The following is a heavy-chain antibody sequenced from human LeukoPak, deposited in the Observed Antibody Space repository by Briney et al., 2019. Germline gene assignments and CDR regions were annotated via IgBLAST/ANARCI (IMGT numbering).Heavy chain of an antibody. J-gene: IGHJ4*02. Sequence: GGSLRLSCAASGFTVSSNYMNWVRQAPGKGLEWVSVIYSGGSTYYADSVKGRFTISRDNSKNTLYLQMNSLRAEDTAVYYCARVSRPSPNGDYYFDYWGQGTLVTVSS. CDR3: ARVSRPSPNGDYYFDY. CDR1: GFTVSSNY. CDR2: IYSGGST. V-gene: IGHV3-53*01. D-gene: IGHD4-17*01.